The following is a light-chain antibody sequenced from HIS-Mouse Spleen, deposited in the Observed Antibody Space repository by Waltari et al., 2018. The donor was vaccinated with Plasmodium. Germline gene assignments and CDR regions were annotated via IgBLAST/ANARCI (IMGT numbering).Light chain of an antibody. V-gene: IGLV3-10*01. J-gene: IGLJ3*02. CDR1: ALPKQY. CDR2: KDS. Sequence: SYELTQPPSVSVSPGQTARITCSGDALPKQYAYWYQQKPGQAPVRVIYKDSERPSGIPERFSGSSSGTMATLTISGAQVEDEADYYCYSTDSSGNHRVFGGGTKLTVL. CDR3: YSTDSSGNHRV.